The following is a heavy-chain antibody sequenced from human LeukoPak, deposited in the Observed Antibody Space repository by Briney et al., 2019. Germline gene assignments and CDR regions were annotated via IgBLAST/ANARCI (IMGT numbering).Heavy chain of an antibody. CDR3: ARVHSGSYADI. J-gene: IGHJ3*02. D-gene: IGHD1-26*01. CDR1: GFTVNINY. Sequence: GGSLRLSCAASGFTVNINYMSWVRQAPGKGLEWVSVIYSGGSTYYADSVKGRFTISRDNSKNTLYLQMNSLRAEDAAVYYCARVHSGSYADIWGQGTMVTVSS. CDR2: IYSGGST. V-gene: IGHV3-66*01.